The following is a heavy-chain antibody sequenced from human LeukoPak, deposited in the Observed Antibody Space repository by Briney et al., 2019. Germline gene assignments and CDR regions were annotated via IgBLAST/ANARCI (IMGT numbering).Heavy chain of an antibody. CDR2: INPNSGGT. Sequence: ASVKVSCKASGYTFTGYYMHWVRQAPGQGLEWMGWINPNSGGTNYAQKFQGRVIMTRDTSINTAYMELSRLRSDDTAVYYCAISHGAEYFQHWGQGTLVTVSS. V-gene: IGHV1-2*02. CDR3: AISHGAEYFQH. CDR1: GYTFTGYY. J-gene: IGHJ1*01.